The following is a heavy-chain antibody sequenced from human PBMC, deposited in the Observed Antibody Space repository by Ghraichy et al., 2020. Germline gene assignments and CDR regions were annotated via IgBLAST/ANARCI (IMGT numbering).Heavy chain of an antibody. J-gene: IGHJ3*02. CDR1: GGSISPYY. Sequence: SETLSLTCTVSGGSISPYYWSWIRQPPGKGLEWIAYIYHSGSTDYNPSLKTRATISLDTSKNQFSLKLSFLTAADTAVYYCARSDNHGSGTYFPCDAFDIWSQGTLLTV. V-gene: IGHV4-59*01. D-gene: IGHD3-10*01. CDR3: ARSDNHGSGTYFPCDAFDI. CDR2: IYHSGST.